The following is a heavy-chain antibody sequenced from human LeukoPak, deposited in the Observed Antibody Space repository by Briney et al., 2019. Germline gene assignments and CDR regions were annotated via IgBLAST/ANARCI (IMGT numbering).Heavy chain of an antibody. CDR3: TRAPPGMTMMTDY. V-gene: IGHV1-18*01. D-gene: IGHD3-22*01. CDR2: VSTNDGNT. Sequence: GASVKVSCKASGYTFTNYHIAWVRQAPGQGLEWMGWVSTNDGNTVYAQRLQGRVTMTTDTSTSVPYMELRSLTSDDTAVYYCTRAPPGMTMMTDYWGQGTLVTVSS. J-gene: IGHJ4*02. CDR1: GYTFTNYH.